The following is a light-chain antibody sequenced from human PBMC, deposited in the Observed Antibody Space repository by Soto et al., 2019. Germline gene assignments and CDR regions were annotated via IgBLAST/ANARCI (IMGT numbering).Light chain of an antibody. Sequence: DIQMTQSPSTLSASVGDRVTITCRASQSISSWLAWYQQKPGKAPKLLIYDASYLERGVPSRFSDSGSGTEFTLTISSLQPDDLATYYCQQYNSFWTFGQGTKVEI. J-gene: IGKJ1*01. V-gene: IGKV1-5*01. CDR3: QQYNSFWT. CDR1: QSISSW. CDR2: DAS.